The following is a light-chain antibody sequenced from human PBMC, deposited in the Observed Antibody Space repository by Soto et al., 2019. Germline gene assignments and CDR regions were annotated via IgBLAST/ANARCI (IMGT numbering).Light chain of an antibody. V-gene: IGKV1-12*01. CDR1: QDINKY. CDR2: AAS. Sequence: DIQMTQSPSSLSASEGDRVTITCRASQDINKYLDWYQQIPGKAPKLLIFAASTLQSGIPSRFSASGSGTDFTLTVGGLQPEDAATYYCQQTKGFPLTFGGGTKVEIK. CDR3: QQTKGFPLT. J-gene: IGKJ4*01.